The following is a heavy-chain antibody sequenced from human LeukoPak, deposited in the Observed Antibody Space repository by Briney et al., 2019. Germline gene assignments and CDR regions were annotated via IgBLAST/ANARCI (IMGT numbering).Heavy chain of an antibody. CDR3: ARNNGMDV. V-gene: IGHV3-7*03. CDR1: GFALSSHW. J-gene: IGHJ6*02. CDR2: VNRDGSET. Sequence: GRSLGLSCAASGFALSSHWMTWVRQVPGRGPEWVANVNRDGSETYYLDSVKGRFTISKDNAKNSLYLQMNSLRAEDTALYHCARNNGMDVWGQGTTVIVSS.